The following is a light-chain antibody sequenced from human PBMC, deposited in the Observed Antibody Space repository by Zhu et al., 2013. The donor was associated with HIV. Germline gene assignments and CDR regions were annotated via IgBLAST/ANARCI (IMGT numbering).Light chain of an antibody. CDR3: QQYNSAPRT. Sequence: IQMTQSPSSLSASVGDRVTITCRASQGIGNYLAWYQQKPGKVPKLLIYAASTLQSGVPSRFSGSGSGKDFTLTITSLQPEDVATYYCQQYNSAPRTFGQGTQGGSQT. J-gene: IGKJ1*01. CDR1: QGIGNY. V-gene: IGKV1-27*01. CDR2: AAS.